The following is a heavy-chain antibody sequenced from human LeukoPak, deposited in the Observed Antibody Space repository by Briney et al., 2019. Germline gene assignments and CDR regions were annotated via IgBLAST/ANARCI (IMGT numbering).Heavy chain of an antibody. CDR2: ISSSGNII. Sequence: GGSLRLSCAASGFTFSDYYMSWIRQAPGKGLEWVSYISSSGNIIYSADSVKGRFTISRDNAKNSLYLQINSLRAVDTAVYYCARATAADTAMIYFDYWGQGTLVTVSS. V-gene: IGHV3-11*01. D-gene: IGHD5-18*01. J-gene: IGHJ4*02. CDR3: ARATAADTAMIYFDY. CDR1: GFTFSDYY.